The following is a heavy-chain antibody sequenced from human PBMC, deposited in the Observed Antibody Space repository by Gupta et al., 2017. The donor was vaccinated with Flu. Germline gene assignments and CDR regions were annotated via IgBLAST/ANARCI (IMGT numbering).Heavy chain of an antibody. D-gene: IGHD3-16*01. Sequence: DVQLVESGGGLVQPGGSLKISCAASGFTFSSYWIHWVRQVPGKGLVWVARINNEGNCARGADSVRGRFSISRENVKNTVYLQMNSLRAEDTAVYFCARVFFGAGHGRHGREVWGQGTTVTVSS. V-gene: IGHV3-74*01. CDR2: INNEGNCA. J-gene: IGHJ6*02. CDR1: GFTFSSYW. CDR3: ARVFFGAGHGRHGREV.